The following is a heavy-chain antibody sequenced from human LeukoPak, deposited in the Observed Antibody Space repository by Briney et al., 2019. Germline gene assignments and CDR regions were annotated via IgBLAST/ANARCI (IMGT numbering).Heavy chain of an antibody. CDR2: IGSGSTYM. J-gene: IGHJ3*02. CDR3: ARFGLGKHIEVAGIPFDI. Sequence: GGSLRLSCAASGFTFSNYGMTWVRQAPGKGLEWVSSIGSGSTYMYYADSLKGRFTISRDNAKNSLYLQMNSLRADDTAVYYCARFGLGKHIEVAGIPFDIWGQGTMDTVSS. CDR1: GFTFSNYG. V-gene: IGHV3-21*04. D-gene: IGHD6-19*01.